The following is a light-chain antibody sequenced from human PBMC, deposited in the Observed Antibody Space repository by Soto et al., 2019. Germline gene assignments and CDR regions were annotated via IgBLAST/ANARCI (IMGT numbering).Light chain of an antibody. Sequence: EIVLTQSPGTLSLSPGERATLSCRASQSVSTNLAWYQQKPGQAPRLLIYGASTRATGIPARFSGSGSGTEFTLTISSLQSEDFAVYYCQQYNIRPQTFGQGTKVDI. J-gene: IGKJ1*01. V-gene: IGKV3-15*01. CDR2: GAS. CDR1: QSVSTN. CDR3: QQYNIRPQT.